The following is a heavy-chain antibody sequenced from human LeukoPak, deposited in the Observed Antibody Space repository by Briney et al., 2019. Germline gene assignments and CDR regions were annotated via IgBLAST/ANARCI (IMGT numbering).Heavy chain of an antibody. D-gene: IGHD6-13*01. CDR3: ARLSSSWSNWFDP. CDR2: IYYSGST. J-gene: IGHJ5*02. CDR1: GGSISSSTYY. V-gene: IGHV4-39*07. Sequence: SETLSLTCSVSGGSISSSTYYWGWIRQPPGKGLEWIGNIYYSGSTYYNPSLRSRVTISVDTSKNQFSLKLSSVTAADTAVYYCARLSSSWSNWFDPWGQGTLVTVSS.